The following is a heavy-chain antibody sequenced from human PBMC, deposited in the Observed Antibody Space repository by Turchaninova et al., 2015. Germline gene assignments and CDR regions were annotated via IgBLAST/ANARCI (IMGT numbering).Heavy chain of an antibody. D-gene: IGHD1-26*01. CDR2: LNAGNGKT. V-gene: IGHV1-3*01. CDR3: GRSGGSDRLGALLTLDY. Sequence: QVQLVQSGAEVKKPGASVKVSCKASGYTFTSYAMHWVRQDPGQRLEWMGWLNAGNGKTKYSQKFQCRDTITRDTSSRTVDMGVGSLVTEAKAVHYCGRSGGSDRLGALLTLDYWGQGTLVTVSS. J-gene: IGHJ4*02. CDR1: GYTFTSYA.